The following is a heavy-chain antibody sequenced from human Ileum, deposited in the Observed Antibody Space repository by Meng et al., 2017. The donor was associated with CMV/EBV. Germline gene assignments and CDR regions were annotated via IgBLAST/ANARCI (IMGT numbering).Heavy chain of an antibody. V-gene: IGHV1-2*02. CDR2: INPNSGGT. CDR1: GYTFTGYY. CDR3: AREMEVGATDY. J-gene: IGHJ4*02. D-gene: IGHD1-26*01. Sequence: ASVKVSCKASGYTFTGYYMHWARQAPGQGLEWMGWINPNSGGTNYAQKFQGRVTMTRDTSISTAYMELSRMRSDDTAVYYCAREMEVGATDYWGQGTLVTVSS.